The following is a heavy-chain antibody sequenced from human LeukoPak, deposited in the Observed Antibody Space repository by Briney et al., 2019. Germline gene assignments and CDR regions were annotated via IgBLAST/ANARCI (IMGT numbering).Heavy chain of an antibody. V-gene: IGHV4-39*07. CDR1: GGSISSSSYY. CDR3: ARGYYDSSGYIADAFDI. CDR2: IYYSGST. D-gene: IGHD3-22*01. J-gene: IGHJ3*02. Sequence: SETLSLTCTVSGGSISSSSYYWGWIRQPPGKGLEWIGSIYYSGSTYYNPSLKSRVTISVDTSKNQFSLKLSSVTAADTAVYYCARGYYDSSGYIADAFDIWGQGTMVTVSS.